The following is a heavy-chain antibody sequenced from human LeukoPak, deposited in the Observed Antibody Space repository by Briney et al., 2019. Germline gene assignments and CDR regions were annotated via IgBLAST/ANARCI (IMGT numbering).Heavy chain of an antibody. CDR1: GGSFSSYY. V-gene: IGHV4-34*01. J-gene: IGHJ5*02. D-gene: IGHD6-19*01. CDR2: INHSGST. Sequence: SETLSLTCAVYGGSFSSYYWSWIRQPPGKGLEWIGEINHSGSTNYNPSLKSRVTISVDTSKNQFSLKLSSVTAADTAVYYCARRFGIAVAGPFDPWGQGTLVTVSS. CDR3: ARRFGIAVAGPFDP.